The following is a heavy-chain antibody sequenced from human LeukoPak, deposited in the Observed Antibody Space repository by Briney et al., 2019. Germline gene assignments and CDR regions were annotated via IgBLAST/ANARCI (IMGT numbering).Heavy chain of an antibody. CDR1: GFTFSSYS. V-gene: IGHV3-21*01. CDR3: ARDFYGGSSFDY. J-gene: IGHJ4*02. D-gene: IGHD4-23*01. CDR2: ISSSSSYI. Sequence: GGSLRLSCAASGFTFSSYSMNWVRQAPGKGLEWVSSISSSSSYIYYADSVKGRFTISRDNAKNSLYPQMNSLRAEDTAVYYCARDFYGGSSFDYWGQGTLVTVSS.